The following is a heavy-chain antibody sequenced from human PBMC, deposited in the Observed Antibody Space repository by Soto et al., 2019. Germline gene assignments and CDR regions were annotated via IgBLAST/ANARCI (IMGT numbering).Heavy chain of an antibody. V-gene: IGHV4-39*01. Sequence: AETLSLTCTVSGGSISSISSYWGWIRQPPGKGLEVIGSIYYSGSTYYNPSLKSRVNILQDTSKNQFSLNLTSMTAADTAVYYCARLGTPDYIRRGHFHXWGQGTLVPVSX. J-gene: IGHJ4*02. CDR3: ARLGTPDYIRRGHFHX. CDR2: IYYSGST. D-gene: IGHD4-4*01. CDR1: GGSISSISSY.